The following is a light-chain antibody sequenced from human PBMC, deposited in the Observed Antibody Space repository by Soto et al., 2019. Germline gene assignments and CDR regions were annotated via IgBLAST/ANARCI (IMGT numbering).Light chain of an antibody. Sequence: QSVLTQPPSVSGAPGQRVTISCTGTNSNIGADYGVQWYQQFPGTAPKLLIYGNNNRPSGVPDRFSGSESGTSASLAISGLQSEDEADYYCAAWDDSLNGVIFGGGTKVTVL. J-gene: IGLJ2*01. CDR3: AAWDDSLNGVI. V-gene: IGLV1-40*01. CDR2: GNN. CDR1: NSNIGADYG.